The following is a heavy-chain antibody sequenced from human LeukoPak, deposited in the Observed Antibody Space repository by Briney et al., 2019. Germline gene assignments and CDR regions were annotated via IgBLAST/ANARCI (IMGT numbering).Heavy chain of an antibody. CDR3: ARWYSSGWAFDY. V-gene: IGHV4-59*08. CDR1: GGTIXSYX. Sequence: PSETLSLTCTVSGGTIXSYXXNXXXQPPGXXLEWIGYIHYSGSTKYNPSLKSRVTISVDTSKNQFSLKLSSVTAADTAVYYCARWYSSGWAFDYWGQGTLVTVSS. J-gene: IGHJ4*02. CDR2: IHYSGST. D-gene: IGHD6-19*01.